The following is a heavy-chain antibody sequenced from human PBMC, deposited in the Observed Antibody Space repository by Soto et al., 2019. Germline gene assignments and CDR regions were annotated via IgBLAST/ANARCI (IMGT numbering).Heavy chain of an antibody. CDR3: ARQKRGSSSWPFEF. D-gene: IGHD6-13*01. Sequence: SETLSLTCTVSGDSITTFRYYWGWIRQPPGKGLEWCGTIYYTGTTYYNPSLKSRVTVSVGTSKNQFSLRLTSVTATDTAVYYCARQKRGSSSWPFEFWGQGTLVTVSS. CDR1: GDSITTFRYY. V-gene: IGHV4-39*01. J-gene: IGHJ4*02. CDR2: IYYTGTT.